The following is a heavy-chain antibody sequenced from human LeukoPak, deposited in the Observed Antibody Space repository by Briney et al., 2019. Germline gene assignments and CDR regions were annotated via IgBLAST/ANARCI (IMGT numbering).Heavy chain of an antibody. CDR2: ISSSSSYI. Sequence: GGSLRLSCAASGFTFSSYSMNWVRQAPGKGLEWVSSISSSSSYIYYADSVKGRFTISRDNSKNTLYLQMNSLRAEDTAVYYCGSEKYYYDSSGYDYYFDYWGQGTLVTVSS. CDR1: GFTFSSYS. CDR3: GSEKYYYDSSGYDYYFDY. J-gene: IGHJ4*02. D-gene: IGHD3-22*01. V-gene: IGHV3-21*04.